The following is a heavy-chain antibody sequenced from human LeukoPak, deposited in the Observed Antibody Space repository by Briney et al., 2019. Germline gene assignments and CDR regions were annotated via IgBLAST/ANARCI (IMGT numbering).Heavy chain of an antibody. CDR3: ARHSPPSMVTSSFDP. Sequence: SETLSLTCTVSGGSISSSSYYWGWIRQPPGKGLEWIGSIYYSGSTYYNPSLKSRVTISVDTSKNQFSLKLSSVTAADTAVYYCARHSPPSMVTSSFDPWGQGTLVTVSS. D-gene: IGHD5-18*01. CDR2: IYYSGST. CDR1: GGSISSSSYY. V-gene: IGHV4-39*01. J-gene: IGHJ5*02.